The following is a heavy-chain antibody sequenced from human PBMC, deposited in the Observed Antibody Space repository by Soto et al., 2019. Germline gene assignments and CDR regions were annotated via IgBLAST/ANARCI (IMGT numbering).Heavy chain of an antibody. J-gene: IGHJ6*02. CDR3: AKGTENGYNPYYYYGMDV. CDR2: ISWNSVSI. CDR1: GFNFNDYG. V-gene: IGHV3-9*01. Sequence: GWSLRLSCAASGFNFNDYGMHWVRQAPGKGLEWVSSISWNSVSIGYADSVKGRFTISRDNAKNSLYLQMNSLRAEDTALYYCAKGTENGYNPYYYYGMDVWGQGTTFSVSS. D-gene: IGHD3-10*01.